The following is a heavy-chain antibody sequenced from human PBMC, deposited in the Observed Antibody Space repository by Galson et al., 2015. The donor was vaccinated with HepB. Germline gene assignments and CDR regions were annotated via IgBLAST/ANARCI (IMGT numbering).Heavy chain of an antibody. V-gene: IGHV3-33*01. D-gene: IGHD2-2*01. CDR1: GFTFSSYG. CDR3: ARDRGVVVVPAATPDAFDI. Sequence: SLRLSCAASGFTFSSYGMHWVRQAPGKGLEWVAVIWYDGSNKYYADYVKGRFTISRDNSKNTLYLQMNSLRAEDTAVYYCARDRGVVVVPAATPDAFDIWGQGTMVTVSS. CDR2: IWYDGSNK. J-gene: IGHJ3*02.